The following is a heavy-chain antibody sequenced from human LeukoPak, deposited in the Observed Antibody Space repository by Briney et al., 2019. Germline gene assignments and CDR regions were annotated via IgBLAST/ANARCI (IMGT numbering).Heavy chain of an antibody. CDR3: ARDAVVVPAAISPDCLDY. J-gene: IGHJ4*02. D-gene: IGHD2-2*02. Sequence: GGSLRLSCAASGFTFSSYSMNWVRQAPGKGLEWVSSISSSSSYIYYADSVKGRFTISRDNAKNSLYLQMNSLRAEDTAVYYCARDAVVVPAAISPDCLDYWGQGTLVIVSS. CDR1: GFTFSSYS. V-gene: IGHV3-21*01. CDR2: ISSSSSYI.